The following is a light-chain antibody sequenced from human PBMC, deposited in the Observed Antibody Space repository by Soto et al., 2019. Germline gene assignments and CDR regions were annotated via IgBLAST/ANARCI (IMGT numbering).Light chain of an antibody. CDR1: QSVSSSY. CDR2: GAS. CDR3: QQYGSSLRT. J-gene: IGKJ1*01. Sequence: IGLTQSPGTLSLSPGERATLSCRASQSVSSSYLAWYQQKPGQAPRLLIYGASSRATGIPDRFSGCGSGTDFTLTISRLQPEDFAVYYCQQYGSSLRTFGQGTKV. V-gene: IGKV3-20*01.